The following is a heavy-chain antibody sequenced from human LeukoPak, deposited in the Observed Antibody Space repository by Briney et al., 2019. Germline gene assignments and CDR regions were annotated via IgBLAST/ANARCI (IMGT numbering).Heavy chain of an antibody. CDR3: ANERDDILTGYSALDY. J-gene: IGHJ4*02. CDR1: GYTFTGYY. Sequence: GASVKVSCKASGYTFTGYYMHWVRQAPGQGLEWMGWINPNSGGTSYAQKFQGRVTMTRDTSISTAYMELSRLRSDDTAVYYCANERDDILTGYSALDYWGQGTLVTVSS. V-gene: IGHV1-2*02. D-gene: IGHD3-9*01. CDR2: INPNSGGT.